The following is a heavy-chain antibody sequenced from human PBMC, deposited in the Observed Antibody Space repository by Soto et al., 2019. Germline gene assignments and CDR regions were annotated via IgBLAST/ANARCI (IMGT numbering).Heavy chain of an antibody. V-gene: IGHV2-26*01. J-gene: IGHJ6*03. CDR1: GFSLSNGKVG. Sequence: HVTLKESGPVLVKPTETLTLTCTVSGFSLSNGKVGVSWIRQPPGKALERLAHIFSNDEKSYRTALKSRVTLSEDASKSQVVLTMTNVDPVDTATYYCARILFGRSVAGGYFYMDVWGKGTTVTVSS. D-gene: IGHD6-19*01. CDR3: ARILFGRSVAGGYFYMDV. CDR2: IFSNDEK.